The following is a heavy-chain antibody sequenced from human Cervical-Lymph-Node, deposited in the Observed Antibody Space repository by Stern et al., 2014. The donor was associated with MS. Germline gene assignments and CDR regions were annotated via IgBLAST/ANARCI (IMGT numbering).Heavy chain of an antibody. V-gene: IGHV3-7*01. D-gene: IGHD6-6*01. CDR3: AREKKAAHFDF. CDR1: GFTFSHYS. J-gene: IGHJ4*02. Sequence: EVQLVESGGDLVQPGGSLRLSCGASGFTFSHYSMSWVRQAPGQGLAWVANIREDGSEKYYADSVKGRFTISRDNAKNSLFLHMISLRPEDTAVYFCAREKKAAHFDFWGQGTLVTVSS. CDR2: IREDGSEK.